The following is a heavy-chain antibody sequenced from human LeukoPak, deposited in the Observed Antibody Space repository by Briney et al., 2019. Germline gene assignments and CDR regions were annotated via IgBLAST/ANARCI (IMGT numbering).Heavy chain of an antibody. V-gene: IGHV1-2*04. Sequence: ASVKVSCKASGYTFTGYYMHWGRQAPGQGLEWMGCINPNSGGTNYAQKFQGWVTMTRDTSISTAYMELSRLRSDDTAVYYCARGLVVDYGGNSDWYFDLWGRGTLVTVSS. CDR2: INPNSGGT. D-gene: IGHD4-23*01. CDR3: ARGLVVDYGGNSDWYFDL. CDR1: GYTFTGYY. J-gene: IGHJ2*01.